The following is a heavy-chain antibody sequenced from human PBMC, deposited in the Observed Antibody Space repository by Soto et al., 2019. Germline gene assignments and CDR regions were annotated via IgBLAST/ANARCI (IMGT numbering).Heavy chain of an antibody. CDR3: ASDPASNWGSLHYFDH. D-gene: IGHD7-27*01. Sequence: GGSLRLPCAASGFTLSDYSMNWVRQTPGKGLEWVSSISSSTRYINYADSVRGRFTISRDSAKNSLYLQMNSLRDEDTAVYYCASDPASNWGSLHYFDHWGQGAPVTVSS. V-gene: IGHV3-21*06. CDR2: ISSSTRYI. J-gene: IGHJ4*02. CDR1: GFTLSDYS.